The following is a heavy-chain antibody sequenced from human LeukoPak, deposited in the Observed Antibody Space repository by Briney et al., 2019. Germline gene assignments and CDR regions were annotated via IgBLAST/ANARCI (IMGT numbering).Heavy chain of an antibody. J-gene: IGHJ6*02. CDR2: INHSGST. CDR1: GGSFSGYY. D-gene: IGHD2-2*03. Sequence: KPSETLSLTCAVYGGSFSGYYWSWIRQPPGKGLEWIGEINHSGSTNYNPSLKSRVTISVDTSKNQFSLKLSSVTAADTAVYYCASVDIVVVPAASSYGMDVWGQGTTVTVSS. CDR3: ASVDIVVVPAASSYGMDV. V-gene: IGHV4-34*01.